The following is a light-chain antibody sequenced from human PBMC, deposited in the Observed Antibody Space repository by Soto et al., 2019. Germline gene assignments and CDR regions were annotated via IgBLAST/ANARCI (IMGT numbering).Light chain of an antibody. Sequence: QTVVTQEPSFSASPGGTVTLTCGLSSGSVSTSYYPSWYQQTPGQAPRTLIYSTNTRSSGVPDRFSGSILGNKAALTITGVPAGDESDYYCALYMGSGIWVFGGGTKVTVL. CDR3: ALYMGSGIWV. J-gene: IGLJ3*02. CDR1: SGSVSTSYY. V-gene: IGLV8-61*01. CDR2: STN.